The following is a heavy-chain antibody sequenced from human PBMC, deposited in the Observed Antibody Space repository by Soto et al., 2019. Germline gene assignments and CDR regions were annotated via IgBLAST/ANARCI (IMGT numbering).Heavy chain of an antibody. J-gene: IGHJ4*02. V-gene: IGHV3-21*06. Sequence: GGSLRLSCVGSGFNFSSYAMGWVRQAPGKGLEWVSSISSTTNYIYYGDSMKGRFTISRDNAKNSLYLEMNSLRAEDTAVYYCARESEDLTSNFDYWGQGTLVTVSS. CDR2: ISSTTNYI. CDR1: GFNFSSYA. CDR3: ARESEDLTSNFDY.